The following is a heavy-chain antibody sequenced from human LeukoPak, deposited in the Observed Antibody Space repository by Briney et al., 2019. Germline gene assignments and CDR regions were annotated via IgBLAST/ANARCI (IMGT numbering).Heavy chain of an antibody. Sequence: GGSLRLSCAASGFTFDDYAMHWVRQAPGKGLEWVSGISWNSGSIGYADSVKGRFTISRDNAKNSLYLQMNSLRAEDTALYYCAKDIERESSSWYDYWGQGTLVTVSS. CDR2: ISWNSGSI. CDR3: AKDIERESSSWYDY. V-gene: IGHV3-9*01. D-gene: IGHD6-13*01. J-gene: IGHJ4*02. CDR1: GFTFDDYA.